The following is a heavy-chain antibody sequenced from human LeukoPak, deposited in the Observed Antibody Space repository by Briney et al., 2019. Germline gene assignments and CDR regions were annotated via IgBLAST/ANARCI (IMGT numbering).Heavy chain of an antibody. CDR3: AWGDYHFQ. Sequence: GGSLRLSCAASGFTFSDHHMDWVRQAPGEGLEWVARIRNKANRYTTEYAASVKGRFTISRDNAKNSLYLQMNSLRAEDTAVYYCAWGDYHFQWGQGTLVTVSS. CDR1: GFTFSDHH. CDR2: IRNKANRYTT. J-gene: IGHJ4*02. D-gene: IGHD4-17*01. V-gene: IGHV3-72*01.